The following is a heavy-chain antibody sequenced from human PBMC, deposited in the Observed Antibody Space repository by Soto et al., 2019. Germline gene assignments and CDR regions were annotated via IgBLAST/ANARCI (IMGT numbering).Heavy chain of an antibody. CDR3: AKDGPYSDDEPMFDY. Sequence: QVQLVESGGGVVQPGRSLRLSCAASGFTFSSYGMHWVRQAPGKGLEWVAVISYDGSNKYYADSVKGRFTISRDNSKNTLYLQMNSLRAEDTAVYYCAKDGPYSDDEPMFDYWGQGTLVTVSS. J-gene: IGHJ4*02. D-gene: IGHD6-13*01. CDR1: GFTFSSYG. CDR2: ISYDGSNK. V-gene: IGHV3-30*18.